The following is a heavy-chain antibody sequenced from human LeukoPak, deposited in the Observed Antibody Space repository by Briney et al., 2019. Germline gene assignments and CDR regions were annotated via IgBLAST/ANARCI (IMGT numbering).Heavy chain of an antibody. Sequence: GGSLRLSCAASGFTFSSYGMHWVRQAPGKGLEWVAFIRYDGSNKYYADSVKGRFTISRDNSKNTLYLQMNSLRAEDTAVYYCAKDEFYCSGGSCYSSSHIAVAGTHDYWGQGTLVTVSS. CDR1: GFTFSSYG. D-gene: IGHD2-15*01. V-gene: IGHV3-30*02. J-gene: IGHJ4*02. CDR3: AKDEFYCSGGSCYSSSHIAVAGTHDY. CDR2: IRYDGSNK.